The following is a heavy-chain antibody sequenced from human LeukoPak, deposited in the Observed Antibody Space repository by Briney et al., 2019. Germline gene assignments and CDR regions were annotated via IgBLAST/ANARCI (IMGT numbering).Heavy chain of an antibody. Sequence: PGGSLRLSCAASGFTFSSYEMNWVRQAPGKGLEWVSYISSGGGTMFYADSVTGGFTISRDNAKNSLYLQIYSLRAEDTANYYCARGASTYSRLYFHYWGQRPVVTVSS. CDR1: GFTFSSYE. CDR2: ISSGGGTM. CDR3: ARGASTYSRLYFHY. D-gene: IGHD2/OR15-2a*01. V-gene: IGHV3-48*03. J-gene: IGHJ4*02.